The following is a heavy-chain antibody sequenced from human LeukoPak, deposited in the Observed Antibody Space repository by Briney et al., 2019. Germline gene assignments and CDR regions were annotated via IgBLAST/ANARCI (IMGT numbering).Heavy chain of an antibody. V-gene: IGHV3-48*03. Sequence: GGSLRLSCAASGFTFSVHEMNWVRQAPGKRLEWLSYISDNSRTIYYADSVDGRFTISRDNGKNSLYLHMNRLTVEDTAIYYCARGSHYFDFWGRGTLVTVSS. CDR1: GFTFSVHE. J-gene: IGHJ4*02. D-gene: IGHD6-25*01. CDR2: ISDNSRTI. CDR3: ARGSHYFDF.